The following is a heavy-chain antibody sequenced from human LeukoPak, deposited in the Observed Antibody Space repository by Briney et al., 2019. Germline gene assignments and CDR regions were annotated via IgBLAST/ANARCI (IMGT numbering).Heavy chain of an antibody. CDR2: IYHSGST. CDR1: GASISNSNW. J-gene: IGHJ4*02. D-gene: IGHD1-20*01. V-gene: IGHV4-4*02. CDR3: ASRAPRDNFNRYLPIDY. Sequence: PSETLSLTCTVAGASISNSNWWTWVRQPPGKGLEWIGEIYHSGSTNYKPSLKSRATISVDKSKNQFSLKLSSVTAADPAVYYCASRAPRDNFNRYLPIDYWGQGTLVTASS.